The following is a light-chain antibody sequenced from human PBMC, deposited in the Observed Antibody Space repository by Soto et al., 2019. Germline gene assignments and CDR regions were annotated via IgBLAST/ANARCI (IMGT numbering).Light chain of an antibody. CDR3: QQSYSNPRT. CDR1: QSISSY. V-gene: IGKV1-39*01. Sequence: DIQMTQSPSSLSASVGDRVTITCRASQSISSYLNWYQQKPGKAPKLLMYAASNLQSGVPSRFSGSGSGTDFTLTISSLQPEDFAIYYCQQSYSNPRTFGQGTKVEIK. CDR2: AAS. J-gene: IGKJ1*01.